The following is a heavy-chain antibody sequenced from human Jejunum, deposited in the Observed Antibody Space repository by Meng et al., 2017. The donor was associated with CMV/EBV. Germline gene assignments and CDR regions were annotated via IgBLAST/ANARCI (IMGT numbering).Heavy chain of an antibody. V-gene: IGHV1-8*01. Sequence: YPFPIFYFHRVLPAPGPGLEWMGLMNPNSGNTGYAQKFQGRVTMTRNTSISTAYMELSSLRSEDTAVYYCARGRRIAARSYWFDPWGQGTLVTVSS. CDR3: ARGRRIAARSYWFDP. D-gene: IGHD6-6*01. CDR1: YPFPIFY. CDR2: MNPNSGNT. J-gene: IGHJ5*02.